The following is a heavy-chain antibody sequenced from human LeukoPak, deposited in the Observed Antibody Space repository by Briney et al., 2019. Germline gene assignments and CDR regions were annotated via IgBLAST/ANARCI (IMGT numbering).Heavy chain of an antibody. V-gene: IGHV3-23*01. J-gene: IGHJ4*02. Sequence: GESLRLSCAASGFTFSSYAMSWVRQAPGKGLEWVSAISGSGGSTYYADSVKGRFTISRDNSKNTLYLQMNGLRAEDTAVYYCAKSYYYGSGSPYFDYWGQGTLVTVSS. CDR3: AKSYYYGSGSPYFDY. CDR2: ISGSGGST. D-gene: IGHD3-10*01. CDR1: GFTFSSYA.